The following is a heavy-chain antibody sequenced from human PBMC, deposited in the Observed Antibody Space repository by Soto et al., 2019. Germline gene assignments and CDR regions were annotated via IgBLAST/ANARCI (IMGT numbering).Heavy chain of an antibody. CDR1: GFTFSNAW. CDR3: TTDQSTRPRKIIGYKYYYDSSGYYFPYDY. Sequence: PGGSLRLSCAASGFTFSNAWMSWVRQAPGKGLEWVGRIKSKTDGGTTDYAAPVKGRFTISRDDSKNTLYLQMNSLKTEDTAVYYCTTDQSTRPRKIIGYKYYYDSSGYYFPYDYWGQGTLVTVSS. CDR2: IKSKTDGGTT. V-gene: IGHV3-15*01. J-gene: IGHJ4*02. D-gene: IGHD3-22*01.